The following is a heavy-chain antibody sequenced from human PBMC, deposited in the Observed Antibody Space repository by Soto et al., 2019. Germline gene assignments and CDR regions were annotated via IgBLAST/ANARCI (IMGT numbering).Heavy chain of an antibody. CDR3: AREAPPVGSGGFDY. CDR1: GFTFSSYA. J-gene: IGHJ4*02. D-gene: IGHD3-10*01. V-gene: IGHV3-30*04. Sequence: GGSLRLSCAASGFTFSSYAMHWVRQAPGKGLEWVAVISYDGSNKYYADSVKGRFTISRDNSKNTLYLQMNSLRAEDTAVYYCAREAPPVGSGGFDYWGQGTLVTVSS. CDR2: ISYDGSNK.